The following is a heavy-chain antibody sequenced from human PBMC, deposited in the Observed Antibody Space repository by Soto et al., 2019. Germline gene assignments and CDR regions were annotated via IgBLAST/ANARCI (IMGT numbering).Heavy chain of an antibody. J-gene: IGHJ4*02. Sequence: GGSLRLSCATSGFTFSDYYRHWIRRAPGKGLEWISYISGNGEIIQYAASARGRFTISRDNAENSVYLEMDSLRAEDTALYYCARDVDADFRTDFDYWGRGTLVTVSS. CDR1: GFTFSDYY. CDR3: ARDVDADFRTDFDY. V-gene: IGHV3-11*01. D-gene: IGHD4-17*01. CDR2: ISGNGEII.